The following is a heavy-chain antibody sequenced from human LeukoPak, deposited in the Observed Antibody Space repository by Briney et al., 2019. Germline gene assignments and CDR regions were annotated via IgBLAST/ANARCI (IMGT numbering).Heavy chain of an antibody. D-gene: IGHD1-26*01. J-gene: IGHJ4*02. CDR3: ARDRGGLRGSYYYFDY. V-gene: IGHV1-46*01. CDR1: GYTFTSYY. Sequence: GASVKVSCKASGYTFTSYYMHWVRQAPGQGLEWMGIINPSGGSTSYAQKFQGRVTMTRDMSTSTVYMELSSLRSEDTAVYYRARDRGGLRGSYYYFDYWGQGTLATVSS. CDR2: INPSGGST.